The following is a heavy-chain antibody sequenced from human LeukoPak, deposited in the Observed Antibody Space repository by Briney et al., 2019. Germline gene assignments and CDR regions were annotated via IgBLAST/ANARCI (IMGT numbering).Heavy chain of an antibody. J-gene: IGHJ4*02. V-gene: IGHV1-18*01. CDR2: INYDGST. D-gene: IGHD2-21*01. CDR1: GYTFTSFG. CDR3: ARDLACADNCYIFFDY. Sequence: GASVKVSCKTSGYTFTSFGISWVRQAPGQGLEWMGWINYDGSTRYAQKLQGRVTMTSDTSTSTAYMELTSLRSDDTAVYYCARDLACADNCYIFFDYWGQGTLVTVSS.